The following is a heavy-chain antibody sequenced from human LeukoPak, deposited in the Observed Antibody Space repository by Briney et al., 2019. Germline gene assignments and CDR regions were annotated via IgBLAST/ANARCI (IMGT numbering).Heavy chain of an antibody. CDR1: GFTFSSYW. Sequence: PGGSLRLSCAASGFTFSSYWMSWVRQAPGKGLEWVANIKQDGSEKYYVDSVKGRFTISRDNAKKSLYLQMNSLRADDTAVYYCARLKLLWSNYFDYWGQGTLVTVSS. CDR2: IKQDGSEK. D-gene: IGHD2-2*01. CDR3: ARLKLLWSNYFDY. J-gene: IGHJ4*02. V-gene: IGHV3-7*01.